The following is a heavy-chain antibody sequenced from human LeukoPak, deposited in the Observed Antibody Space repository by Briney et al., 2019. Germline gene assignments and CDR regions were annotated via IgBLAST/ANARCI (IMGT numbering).Heavy chain of an antibody. V-gene: IGHV3-30*02. J-gene: IGHJ6*03. CDR3: AKDRYYDSSGYPSNYYYYYMDV. Sequence: GGSLRLSCAASGFTFSSYGMHWVRQAPGKGLEWVAFIRYDGSNKYYADSVEGRFTISRDNSKNTLYLQMNSLRAEDTAVYYCAKDRYYDSSGYPSNYYYYYMDVWGKGTTVTVSS. D-gene: IGHD3-22*01. CDR2: IRYDGSNK. CDR1: GFTFSSYG.